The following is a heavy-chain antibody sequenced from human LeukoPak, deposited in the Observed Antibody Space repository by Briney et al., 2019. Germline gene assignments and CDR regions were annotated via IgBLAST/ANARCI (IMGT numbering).Heavy chain of an antibody. CDR3: ASRDTVCTNGLCYDY. V-gene: IGHV5-51*01. Sequence: GESLKISCKGSGYSFTNYWIGWVRQMPGKGLEWMGIISPGDSDTRYSPSFQGQVTISADKSISTAYLQWSSLKASDAAMYYCASRDTVCTNGLCYDYWGQGTLVTVSS. CDR1: GYSFTNYW. CDR2: ISPGDSDT. D-gene: IGHD2-8*01. J-gene: IGHJ4*02.